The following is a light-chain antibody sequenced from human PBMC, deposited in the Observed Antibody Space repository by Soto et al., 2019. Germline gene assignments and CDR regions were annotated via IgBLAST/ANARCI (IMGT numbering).Light chain of an antibody. CDR3: SSYAGSNNFGVV. CDR2: EVS. CDR1: SSDVGGYNY. J-gene: IGLJ2*01. V-gene: IGLV2-8*01. Sequence: QSALTQPPSAYGSPGQSVTISCTGTSSDVGGYNYVSWYQQHPGKAPKLMIYEVSKRPSGVPDRFSGSKSGNTASLTVSGLQAEDEADYYCSSYAGSNNFGVVFGGGTQLTVL.